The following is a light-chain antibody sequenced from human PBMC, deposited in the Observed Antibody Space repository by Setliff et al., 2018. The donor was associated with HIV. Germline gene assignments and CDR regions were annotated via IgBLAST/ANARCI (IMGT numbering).Light chain of an antibody. CDR2: DTS. CDR1: TGTVTSGHY. CDR3: LLSFSDARLEV. J-gene: IGLJ3*02. V-gene: IGLV7-46*01. Sequence: QAVVTQEPSLTVSPGGTVTLTRGSSTGTVTSGHYPYWFQQKPGQAPRTLIFDTSNKHSWTPARFSGSLLGGKAALTLSDARPEDEADYYCLLSFSDARLEVFGGGTKVTVL.